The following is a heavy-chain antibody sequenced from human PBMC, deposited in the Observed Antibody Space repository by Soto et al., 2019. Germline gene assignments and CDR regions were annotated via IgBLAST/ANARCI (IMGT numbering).Heavy chain of an antibody. CDR1: AGTFSRYA. D-gene: IGHD3-16*01. J-gene: IGHJ5*02. CDR2: MNPGSGDT. V-gene: IGHV1-8*02. Sequence: ASLKVSCKASAGTFSRYAISWVRQATGQGLEWMGWMNPGSGDTGYAQKFQGRVTMTRDISIATAYMELSSLRSDDTAIYYCARMATFGSLNWFDPWGQGTLVTVSS. CDR3: ARMATFGSLNWFDP.